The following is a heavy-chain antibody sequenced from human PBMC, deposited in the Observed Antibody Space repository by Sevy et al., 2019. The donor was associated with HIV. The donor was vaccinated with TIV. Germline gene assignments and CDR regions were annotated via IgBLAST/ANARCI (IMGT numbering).Heavy chain of an antibody. CDR1: GYTFTSYD. D-gene: IGHD3-22*01. Sequence: ALVKVSCKASGYTFTSYDINWVRQATGQGLEWMGWMNPNSGNTGYAQKFQGRVTMTRNTSISTDYRELSSLRSEDTAVYYCASQGYYYDSSGYSNFDYWGQGTLVTVSS. CDR3: ASQGYYYDSSGYSNFDY. CDR2: MNPNSGNT. V-gene: IGHV1-8*01. J-gene: IGHJ4*02.